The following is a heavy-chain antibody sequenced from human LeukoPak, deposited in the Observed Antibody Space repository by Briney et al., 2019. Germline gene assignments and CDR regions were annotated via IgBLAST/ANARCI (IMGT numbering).Heavy chain of an antibody. CDR1: GFTFSSYG. Sequence: PGGSLRLSCAASGFTFSSYGMHWVRQAPGKGLEWVSVFYTSGRTYYADSVKGRFTISRDNSKNTLYLQMNSLRAEDTAVYYCARGDRAASGFDYWGQGTLVTVST. CDR3: ARGDRAASGFDY. J-gene: IGHJ4*02. D-gene: IGHD2-15*01. CDR2: FYTSGRT. V-gene: IGHV3-66*01.